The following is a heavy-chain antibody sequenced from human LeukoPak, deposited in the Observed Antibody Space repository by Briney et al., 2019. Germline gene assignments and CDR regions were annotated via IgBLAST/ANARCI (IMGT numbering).Heavy chain of an antibody. CDR2: INPNSGGT. D-gene: IGHD4-17*01. V-gene: IGHV1-2*02. CDR3: ARNDLPQLTVTIGIGPINWFDP. Sequence: ASVKVSCKASGYTFTGYYMHWVRQAPGQGLEWMGWINPNSGGTNYAQKFQGRVTMTRDTSISTAYMQLSRLRSDDTAGYYCARNDLPQLTVTIGIGPINWFDPWGQRTLGTVSS. CDR1: GYTFTGYY. J-gene: IGHJ5*02.